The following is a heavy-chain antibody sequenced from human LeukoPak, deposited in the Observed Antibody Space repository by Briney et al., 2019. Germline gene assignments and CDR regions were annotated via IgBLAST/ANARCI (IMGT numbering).Heavy chain of an antibody. J-gene: IGHJ4*02. CDR2: ISAYNGNT. Sequence: ASVKVSCKASAYTFTSYGITWVRQAPGQGLEWMGWISAYNGNTNYAQKVRGRVTMTTDTSTTTAYMELRSLRSDDTAVYYCARDYCSGGSCYFDYWGQGTLVTVSS. CDR1: AYTFTSYG. V-gene: IGHV1-18*01. D-gene: IGHD2-15*01. CDR3: ARDYCSGGSCYFDY.